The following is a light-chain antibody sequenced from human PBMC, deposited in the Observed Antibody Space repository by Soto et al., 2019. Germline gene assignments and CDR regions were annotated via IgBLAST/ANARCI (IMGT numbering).Light chain of an antibody. Sequence: EIVMTQSPATLSVSPVERVTLSCRASQSVSSNVAWYQQKPGQAPRLLIYDASTRATGIPARFSGSGSGTEFTLTISSLQSEDFAVYYCHQYNNWPPWTFGQGTKVDIK. CDR2: DAS. CDR1: QSVSSN. J-gene: IGKJ1*01. V-gene: IGKV3-15*01. CDR3: HQYNNWPPWT.